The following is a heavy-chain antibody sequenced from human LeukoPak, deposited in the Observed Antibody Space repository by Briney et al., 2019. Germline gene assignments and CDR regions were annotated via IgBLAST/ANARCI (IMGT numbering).Heavy chain of an antibody. D-gene: IGHD3-16*01. V-gene: IGHV3-23*01. CDR2: ISGSGGST. CDR1: GFTFSSYA. J-gene: IGHJ4*02. CDR3: AKDGTLGPTAWSY. Sequence: PGGSLRLSCAASGFTFSSYAMSWVRQAPGKGLEWVSAISGSGGSTYYADSVKGRFTISRDNSKKTLYLQMNSLRAEDTAVYYCAKDGTLGPTAWSYWGQGTLVTVSS.